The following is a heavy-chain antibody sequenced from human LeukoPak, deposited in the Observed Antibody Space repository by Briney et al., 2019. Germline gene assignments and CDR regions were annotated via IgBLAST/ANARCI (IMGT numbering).Heavy chain of an antibody. CDR1: GFTFSDYY. J-gene: IGHJ4*02. CDR2: ISGSGGST. D-gene: IGHD3-3*01. CDR3: ARFTIFGVVNTPLDY. V-gene: IGHV3-23*01. Sequence: GGSLRLSCAASGFTFSDYYMGWIRQAPGKGLEWVSAISGSGGSTYYADSVKGRFTISRDNSKNTLYLQMNSLRAEDTAVYYCARFTIFGVVNTPLDYWGQGTLVTVSS.